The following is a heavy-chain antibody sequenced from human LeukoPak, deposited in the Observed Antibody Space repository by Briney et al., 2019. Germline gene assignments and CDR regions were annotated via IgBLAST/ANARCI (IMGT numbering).Heavy chain of an antibody. CDR1: GGSFSGYY. CDR3: ARALWFGELLGFYFDY. J-gene: IGHJ4*02. V-gene: IGHV4-34*01. CDR2: INHSGST. D-gene: IGHD3-10*01. Sequence: SETLSLTCAVYGGSFSGYYWSWIRQPPGKGLEWIGEINHSGSTNYNPSLKGRVTISVDTSKNQFSLKLSSVTAADTAVYYCARALWFGELLGFYFDYWGQGTLATVSS.